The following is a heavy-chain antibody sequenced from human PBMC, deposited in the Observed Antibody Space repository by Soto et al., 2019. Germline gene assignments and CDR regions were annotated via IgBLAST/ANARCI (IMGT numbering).Heavy chain of an antibody. Sequence: SETLSLTCTVSGGSISSYYWSWIRQPPGTGLEWIGNIYYSGSTNYNPSLKSRVTISVDTSKNKFYLKLSSVTAADTAVYYCARAYGDYVSWFDPWGQGTLVTVSS. D-gene: IGHD4-17*01. CDR1: GGSISSYY. CDR2: IYYSGST. V-gene: IGHV4-59*01. CDR3: ARAYGDYVSWFDP. J-gene: IGHJ5*02.